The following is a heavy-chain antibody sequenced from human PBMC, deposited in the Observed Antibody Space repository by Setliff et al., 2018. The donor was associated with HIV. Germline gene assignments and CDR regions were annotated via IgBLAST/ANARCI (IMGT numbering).Heavy chain of an antibody. Sequence: SETLSLTCTVSGGSINSTSYYWGWIRQPPGNGLEWIGNIYDSESTYYKPSLKSRVTISLDTSKNQFSLKLTSVTAADTAVYYCASAGSGTRAPPRYWGQGTLVTVSS. CDR3: ASAGSGTRAPPRY. D-gene: IGHD1-1*01. V-gene: IGHV4-39*07. CDR2: IYDSEST. J-gene: IGHJ4*02. CDR1: GGSINSTSYY.